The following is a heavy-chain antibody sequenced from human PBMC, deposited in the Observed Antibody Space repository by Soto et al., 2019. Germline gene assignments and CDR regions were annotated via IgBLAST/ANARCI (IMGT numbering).Heavy chain of an antibody. CDR1: GFTFSSYS. D-gene: IGHD3-3*01. V-gene: IGHV3-21*01. J-gene: IGHJ6*03. CDR2: ISSSSSYI. Sequence: EVQLVESGGGLVKPGGSLRLSCAASGFTFSSYSMNWVRQAPGKGLEWVSSISSSSSYIYYADSVKGRFTISRDNAKNARYLQMNSLRAVDTAVYDCARVRAAYDDFWSGPHSIHRDVWGKGTTVTVSS. CDR3: ARVRAAYDDFWSGPHSIHRDV.